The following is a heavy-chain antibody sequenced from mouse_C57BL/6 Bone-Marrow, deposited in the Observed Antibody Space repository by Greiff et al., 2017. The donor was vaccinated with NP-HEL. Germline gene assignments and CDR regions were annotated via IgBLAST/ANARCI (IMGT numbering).Heavy chain of an antibody. J-gene: IGHJ3*01. CDR2: IYPGGGYT. CDR1: GYTFTNYW. CDR3: ARGYGRVAY. D-gene: IGHD1-1*01. Sequence: VQLQESGAELVRPGTSVKMSCKASGYTFTNYWIGWAKQRPGHGLEWIGDIYPGGGYTNYNEKFKSKATLTVDKSSSTAYMQLSSLTSEDSAVYYCARGYGRVAYWGQGTLVTVSA. V-gene: IGHV1-63*01.